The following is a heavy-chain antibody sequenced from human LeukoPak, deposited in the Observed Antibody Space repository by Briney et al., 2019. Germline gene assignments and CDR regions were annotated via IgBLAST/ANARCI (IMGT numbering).Heavy chain of an antibody. CDR3: AREGGSYSNYFDY. D-gene: IGHD1-26*01. J-gene: IGHJ4*02. CDR1: GFTFSSYE. Sequence: GGSLRLSCAASGFTFSSYEMNWVRQAPGKGLEWVANIKQDGSEKYYVDSVKGRFTISRDNAKNSLYLQMNSLRAEDTAIYYCAREGGSYSNYFDYWGQGTLVTVSS. V-gene: IGHV3-7*01. CDR2: IKQDGSEK.